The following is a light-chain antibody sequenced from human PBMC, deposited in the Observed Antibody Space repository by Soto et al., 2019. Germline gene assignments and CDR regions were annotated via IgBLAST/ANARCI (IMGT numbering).Light chain of an antibody. Sequence: IQLTQSPSSLSASVGDRVTITCRASQSISSWLAWYQQKPGKAPELLIYAASTWQSGVPSRFSGSGSGTDFTLTISCLQSEDFATYYCQQYYSFPTFGRGTKVDIK. V-gene: IGKV1-5*01. CDR2: AAS. J-gene: IGKJ1*01. CDR1: QSISSW. CDR3: QQYYSFPT.